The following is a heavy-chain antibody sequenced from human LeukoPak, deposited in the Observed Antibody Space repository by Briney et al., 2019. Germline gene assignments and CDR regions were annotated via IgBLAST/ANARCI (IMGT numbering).Heavy chain of an antibody. J-gene: IGHJ4*02. V-gene: IGHV3-21*01. CDR1: GFTFSSYS. D-gene: IGHD2-2*01. Sequence: GGSLRLSCAASGFTFSSYSMNWVRQAPGKGLELVSSISSSSSYIYYADSVKGRFTISRDNAKNSLYLQMNSLRAEDTAVYYCARDLWPDIVVVPAAFDYWGQGTLVTVSS. CDR3: ARDLWPDIVVVPAAFDY. CDR2: ISSSSSYI.